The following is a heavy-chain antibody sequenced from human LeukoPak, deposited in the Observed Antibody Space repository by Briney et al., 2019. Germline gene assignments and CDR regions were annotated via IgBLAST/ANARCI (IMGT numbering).Heavy chain of an antibody. CDR2: INHSGST. CDR3: ARRVTLRFLEWLYRGYMDV. V-gene: IGHV4-34*01. CDR1: GGSFSGYY. J-gene: IGHJ6*03. Sequence: SETLSLTCAVYGGSFSGYYWSWIRQPPGKGLEWIGEINHSGSTNYNPSLKSRVTISVDTSKNQFSLKLSSVTAADTAVHYCARRVTLRFLEWLYRGYMDVWGKGTTVTVSS. D-gene: IGHD3-3*01.